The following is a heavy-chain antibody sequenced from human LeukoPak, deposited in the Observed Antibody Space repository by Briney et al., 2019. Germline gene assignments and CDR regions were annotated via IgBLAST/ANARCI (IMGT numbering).Heavy chain of an antibody. CDR1: GGSISSSSYY. D-gene: IGHD4-17*01. Sequence: PSETLSLTCTVSGGSISSSSYYWGWIRQPPGKGLEWIGSIYYSGSTYYNPSLKSRVTISVDTSKNQFSLKLSSVTAADTAVYYCARDVDSYGDYVPGLDYWGQGTLVAVSS. V-gene: IGHV4-39*02. CDR3: ARDVDSYGDYVPGLDY. CDR2: IYYSGST. J-gene: IGHJ4*02.